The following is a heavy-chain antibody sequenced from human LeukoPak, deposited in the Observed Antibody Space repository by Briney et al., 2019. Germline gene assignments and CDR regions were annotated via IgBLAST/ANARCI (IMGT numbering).Heavy chain of an antibody. V-gene: IGHV1-46*01. CDR3: ARVNYSSGWPQYFQH. D-gene: IGHD6-19*01. J-gene: IGHJ1*01. Sequence: EASVKVSCKASGYTFTSYYMHWVRQAPGQGLEWMGTINPSGGSTSYAQKFQGRVTMTRDTSTSTVYMELSSLRSEDTAVYYCARVNYSSGWPQYFQHWGQGTLVTVSS. CDR1: GYTFTSYY. CDR2: INPSGGST.